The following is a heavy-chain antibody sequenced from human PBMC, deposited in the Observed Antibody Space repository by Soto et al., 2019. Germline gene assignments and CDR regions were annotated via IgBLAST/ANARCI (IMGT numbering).Heavy chain of an antibody. CDR3: ARDVIRIDNFTLGAATTYYFDS. CDR2: INPNSGGT. CDR1: GYTFTGYY. J-gene: IGHJ4*02. V-gene: IGHV1-2*04. Sequence: ASVKVSCKASGYTFTGYYMHWVRQAPGQGLEWMGWINPNSGGTNYAQKFQGWVTMTRDTSISTAYMELSRLRSDDTAVYYCARDVIRIDNFTLGAATTYYFDSGGKGPLVTV. D-gene: IGHD2-15*01.